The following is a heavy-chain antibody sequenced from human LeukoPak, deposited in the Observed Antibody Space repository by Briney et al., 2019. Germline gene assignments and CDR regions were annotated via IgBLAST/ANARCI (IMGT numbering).Heavy chain of an antibody. J-gene: IGHJ4*02. CDR1: GVSFTTYY. CDR3: AGAYTSWSFYY. Sequence: SETLSLTCTVSGVSFTTYYWSWVRQPPGKGLEWIGFIYYSGNTNYNPSRKSRVTISVDTSKTQFSLKLSSVTAADTAVYSCAGAYTSWSFYYWGQGTLVTASS. CDR2: IYYSGNT. D-gene: IGHD2-2*02. V-gene: IGHV4-59*01.